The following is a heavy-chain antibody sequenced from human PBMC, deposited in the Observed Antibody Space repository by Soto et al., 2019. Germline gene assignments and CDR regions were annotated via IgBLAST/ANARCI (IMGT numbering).Heavy chain of an antibody. V-gene: IGHV3-30*18. CDR2: ISYDGSNK. J-gene: IGHJ4*02. Sequence: GGSLRLSCAASGFTFSSYGMHWVRQAPGKGLEWVAVISYDGSNKYYADSVKGRFTISRDNSKNTLYLQMNSLRAEDTAVYYCAKGSRVYANYWGQGTLVTVSS. D-gene: IGHD6-13*01. CDR3: AKGSRVYANY. CDR1: GFTFSSYG.